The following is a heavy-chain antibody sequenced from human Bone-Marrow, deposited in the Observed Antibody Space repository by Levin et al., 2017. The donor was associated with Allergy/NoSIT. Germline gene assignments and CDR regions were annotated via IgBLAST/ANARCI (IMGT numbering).Heavy chain of an antibody. CDR3: ARGGPHGSWSYYDS. CDR2: IYTDDST. V-gene: IGHV3-66*01. J-gene: IGHJ4*02. Sequence: GESLKISCGASGFTVSSNYMTWVRQAPGKGLEWVSVIYTDDSTKYADSVKGRFTISRDDSKNTLYLQMNSLRAEDTAVYYCARGGPHGSWSYYDSWGQGTLVTVSS. D-gene: IGHD3-10*01. CDR1: GFTVSSNY.